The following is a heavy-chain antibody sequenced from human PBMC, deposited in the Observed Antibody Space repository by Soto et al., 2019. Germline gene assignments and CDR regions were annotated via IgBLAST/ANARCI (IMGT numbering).Heavy chain of an antibody. CDR3: VRVRRDDYYYYLIAF. CDR2: IDYSGST. CDR1: RACINNYC. Sequence: SETLSLTCTVSRACINNYCCSWIRRRPGKGLEWFGYIDYSGSTRYNPSLQSRVSISIDTSKNQFSLRLSSVSAADTAVYYCVRVRRDDYYYYLIAFWAQRSTVTVS. V-gene: IGHV4-59*01. J-gene: IGHJ6*02. D-gene: IGHD3-10*01.